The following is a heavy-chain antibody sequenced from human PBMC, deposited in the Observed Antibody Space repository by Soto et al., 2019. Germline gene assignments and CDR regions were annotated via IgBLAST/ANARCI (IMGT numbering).Heavy chain of an antibody. J-gene: IGHJ6*02. Sequence: TSETLSLTCTVSGGSISSSSYYWGWIRQPPGKGLEWIGSIYYSGSTYYNPSLKSRVTISVDTSKNQFSLKLSSVTAADTAVYYCASGDSTFYGMDVWGQGTTVTVSS. CDR2: IYYSGST. D-gene: IGHD6-13*01. V-gene: IGHV4-39*01. CDR3: ASGDSTFYGMDV. CDR1: GGSISSSSYY.